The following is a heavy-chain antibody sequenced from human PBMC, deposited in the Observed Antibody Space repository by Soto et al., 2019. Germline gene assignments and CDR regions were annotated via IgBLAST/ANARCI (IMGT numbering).Heavy chain of an antibody. CDR1: GGSFSGYY. J-gene: IGHJ6*02. CDR3: ARIYGSGNYYYYYYGMDV. D-gene: IGHD3-10*01. CDR2: INHSGST. Sequence: SSETLSLTCAVYGGSFSGYYWSWIRQPPGKGLEWIGEINHSGSTNYNPSLKSRVTISVDTSKNQFSLKLSSVTAADTAVYYCARIYGSGNYYYYYYGMDVWGQGTTVTVSS. V-gene: IGHV4-34*01.